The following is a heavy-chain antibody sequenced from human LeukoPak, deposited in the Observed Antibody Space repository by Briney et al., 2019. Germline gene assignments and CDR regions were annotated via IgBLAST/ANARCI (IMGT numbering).Heavy chain of an antibody. CDR3: ARDLDYGGYSNFDD. CDR2: INSDGRRT. D-gene: IGHD4-23*01. Sequence: GGSLRLPCAASGFTFNTYWMHWVRQAPGKGLVWVSRINSDGRRTTYADSLKGRFTISRDNAKDTLYLQMNSLRAEDTAVYYCARDLDYGGYSNFDDWGQGTLVTVSS. V-gene: IGHV3-74*01. CDR1: GFTFNTYW. J-gene: IGHJ4*02.